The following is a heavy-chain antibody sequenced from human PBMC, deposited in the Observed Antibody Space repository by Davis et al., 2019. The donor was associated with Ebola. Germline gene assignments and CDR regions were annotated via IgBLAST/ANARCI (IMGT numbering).Heavy chain of an antibody. CDR3: ARGRSGSSGCCGWYFDL. J-gene: IGHJ2*01. CDR1: GFTFSSYS. CDR2: ISSSSSYI. D-gene: IGHD6-19*01. V-gene: IGHV3-21*04. Sequence: GESLKISCAASGFTFSSYSMNWVRQAPGKGLEWVSSISSSSSYIYYADSVKGRFTISRDNAKNSLYLQMNSLRAEDTAVYYCARGRSGSSGCCGWYFDLWGRGTLVTVSS.